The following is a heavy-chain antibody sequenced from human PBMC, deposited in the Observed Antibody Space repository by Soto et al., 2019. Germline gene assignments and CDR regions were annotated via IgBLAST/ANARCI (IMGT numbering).Heavy chain of an antibody. D-gene: IGHD6-13*01. CDR1: GGSINSGGYY. CDR3: ARGYRQSGYNSSWVFDY. V-gene: IGHV4-31*03. CDR2: IYYSGST. Sequence: QVQLQESGPGLVKPSQTLSLICTVSGGSINSGGYYWNWIRQHPGKGLEWIGYIYYSGSTYYNPFLRSRVTISADTSENEFSLKLSSVNAADTAVYFCARGYRQSGYNSSWVFDYWGQGTLVNVSS. J-gene: IGHJ4*02.